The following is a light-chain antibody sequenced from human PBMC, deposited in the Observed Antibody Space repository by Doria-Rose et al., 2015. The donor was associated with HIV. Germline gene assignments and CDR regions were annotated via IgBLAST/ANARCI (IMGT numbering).Light chain of an antibody. CDR2: DGS. V-gene: IGKV3-20*01. CDR1: QSFSSTY. Sequence: EIVLTQSPGTLSLSPGERATLSCRASQSFSSTYLAWYQQIPGQAPSLIIYDGSTRATGIPDRFSASGSGTDFTLTINRLEPEDFALYYGHQYGTSWTFGQGTKVEI. J-gene: IGKJ1*01. CDR3: HQYGTSWT.